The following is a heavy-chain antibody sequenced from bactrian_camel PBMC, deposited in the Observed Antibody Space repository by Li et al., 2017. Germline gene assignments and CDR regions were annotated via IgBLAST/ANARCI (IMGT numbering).Heavy chain of an antibody. J-gene: IGHJ4*01. V-gene: IGHV3S54*01. Sequence: HVQLVESGGGSVQAGGSLRLSCVFSGNPYSTSCMGWFRQAPGKPREGVAALHVGSGSSYYADSVKGRFTIAQDKADNTLYLQMNNLKPEDRAVYYCAPRGGRICGGSQGTQVTVS. CDR2: LHVGSGSS. D-gene: IGHD7*01. CDR1: GNPYSTSC.